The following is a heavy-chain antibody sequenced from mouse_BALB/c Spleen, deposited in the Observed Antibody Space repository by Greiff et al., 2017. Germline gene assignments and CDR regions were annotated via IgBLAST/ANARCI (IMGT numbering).Heavy chain of an antibody. D-gene: IGHD2-14*01. Sequence: QVPLKQSGAELMKPGASVKISCKATVYTFSSYCIEWVKQRPGHGLEWIGEILPGSGSTNYNEKFKGKATFTADTSSNTAYMQLSSLTSEDSAVYYCARKAPVYDKVYWGQGTTLTVSS. V-gene: IGHV1-9*01. CDR1: VYTFSSYC. CDR2: ILPGSGST. CDR3: ARKAPVYDKVY. J-gene: IGHJ2*01.